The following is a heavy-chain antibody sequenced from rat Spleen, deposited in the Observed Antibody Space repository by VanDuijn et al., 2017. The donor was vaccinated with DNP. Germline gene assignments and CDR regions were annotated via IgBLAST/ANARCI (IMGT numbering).Heavy chain of an antibody. CDR2: ITDAGGAT. Sequence: EVQLVESGGGLVQPGRSLKVSCVASGFTFNNYWMTWIRQTPGKGLEWVASITDAGGATHFPESVKGRFTISRDYAKSNLYLQMDSLRSEDTAAYYCAGRPPPTRGPFDYWGQGVTVTVSS. CDR1: GFTFNNYW. D-gene: IGHD1-4*01. CDR3: AGRPPPTRGPFDY. J-gene: IGHJ2*01. V-gene: IGHV5-31*01.